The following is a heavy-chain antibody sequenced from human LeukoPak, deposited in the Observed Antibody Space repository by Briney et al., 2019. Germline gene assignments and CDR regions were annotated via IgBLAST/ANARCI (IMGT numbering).Heavy chain of an antibody. V-gene: IGHV3-9*01. Sequence: GGSLRLSCAASGFTFDDYAMHWVRQAPGKGLEWVSGISWNSGSIGYADSVKGRFTISRDNAKNSLYLQMNSLRAEDTALYYCAKSPGDPGTTGPLCYFDYWGQGTLVTVSS. CDR1: GFTFDDYA. CDR2: ISWNSGSI. D-gene: IGHD2/OR15-2a*01. CDR3: AKSPGDPGTTGPLCYFDY. J-gene: IGHJ4*02.